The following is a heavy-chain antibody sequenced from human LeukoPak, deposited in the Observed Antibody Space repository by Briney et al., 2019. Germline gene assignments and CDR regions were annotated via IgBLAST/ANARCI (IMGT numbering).Heavy chain of an antibody. Sequence: SETLSLTCTVSGASMTSHYWTWMRQDPGTGLEWIGNIFHTGSTSYNPALESRVTISLDTSNHQFSLKMTSVTPADTAVYYCAKEGGPARPGLDSWGQGTLVNVSS. D-gene: IGHD6-6*01. CDR1: GASMTSHY. V-gene: IGHV4-59*11. J-gene: IGHJ4*02. CDR2: IFHTGST. CDR3: AKEGGPARPGLDS.